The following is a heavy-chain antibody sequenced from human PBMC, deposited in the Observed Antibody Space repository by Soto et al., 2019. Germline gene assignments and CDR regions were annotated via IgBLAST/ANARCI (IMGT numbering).Heavy chain of an antibody. CDR2: IGAADDP. J-gene: IGHJ6*02. CDR3: ARAYSGRLPRRADYYFAMDV. V-gene: IGHV3-13*05. CDR1: GFTFSAYD. D-gene: IGHD2-15*01. Sequence: PGGSLRLSCAASGFTFSAYDMHWVRQTTGKGLEWVSAIGAADDPYYLGSVKGRFTISRENAKNSLHLQMNSPRAEDTAVYYCARAYSGRLPRRADYYFAMDVWGQGTTVTVSS.